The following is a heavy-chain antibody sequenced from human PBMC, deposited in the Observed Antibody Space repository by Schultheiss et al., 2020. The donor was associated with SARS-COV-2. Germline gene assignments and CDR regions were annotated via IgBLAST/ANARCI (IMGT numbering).Heavy chain of an antibody. Sequence: GGSLRLSCAASGFTFTTYGMHWVRQAPGKGLEWVAFVRYNGTDKYYADFVKGRFTISRDNSKNTLYLQMDSLRAEDTAVYYCAKGYASTVWGQGTTVTVAS. CDR1: GFTFTTYG. J-gene: IGHJ6*02. V-gene: IGHV3-30*02. CDR3: AKGYASTV. CDR2: VRYNGTDK. D-gene: IGHD2-15*01.